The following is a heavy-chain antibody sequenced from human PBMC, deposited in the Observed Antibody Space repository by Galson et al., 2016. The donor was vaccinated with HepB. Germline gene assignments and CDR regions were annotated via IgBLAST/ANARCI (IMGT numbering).Heavy chain of an antibody. Sequence: SETLSLTCTVSGDSIRGYYWSWIRQAPGKGLEWIGCAYYSGTTNYHPSPKSRPTISVDTSKNHFSLNLTSVTAADTAVYYCAGDRLGFYYYYMDVWGKGTTVTVSS. CDR1: GDSIRGYY. CDR2: AYYSGTT. CDR3: AGDRLGFYYYYMDV. J-gene: IGHJ6*03. D-gene: IGHD4-17*01. V-gene: IGHV4-59*01.